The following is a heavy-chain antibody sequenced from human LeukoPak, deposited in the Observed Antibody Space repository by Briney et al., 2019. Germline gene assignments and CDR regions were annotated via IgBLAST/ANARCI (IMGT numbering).Heavy chain of an antibody. Sequence: GGSLRLSSAASGFTFSSYAMSWVRQAPGKGLEWVSAISGSGGSTYYADSVKGRFTISRDNSKNTLYLQMNSLRAEDTAVYYCAKVGGVIAAAGNFDYWGQGTLVIVSS. CDR2: ISGSGGST. V-gene: IGHV3-23*01. CDR3: AKVGGVIAAAGNFDY. CDR1: GFTFSSYA. D-gene: IGHD6-13*01. J-gene: IGHJ4*02.